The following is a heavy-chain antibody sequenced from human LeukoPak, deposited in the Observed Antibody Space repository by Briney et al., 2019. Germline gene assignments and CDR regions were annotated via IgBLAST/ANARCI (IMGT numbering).Heavy chain of an antibody. CDR3: AKDSIRYWAPGLYYYYYMDV. J-gene: IGHJ6*03. CDR1: GYTFTSYG. D-gene: IGHD3-9*01. V-gene: IGHV1-2*02. CDR2: INPNSGCT. Sequence: VASVKVSCKASGYTFTSYGISWVRQAPGQRLEWMGWINPNSGCTNYAQKFQGRVTMTRDTSISTAYMELSRLRSDDTAFYYRAKDSIRYWAPGLYYYYYMDVWGKGTTVTISS.